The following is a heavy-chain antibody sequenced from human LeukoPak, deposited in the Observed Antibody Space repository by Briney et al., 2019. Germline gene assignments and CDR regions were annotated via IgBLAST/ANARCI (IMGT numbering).Heavy chain of an antibody. CDR1: GFTFDDYG. Sequence: RSGGSLRLSCAASGFTFDDYGMSWVRQAPGKGLEWVSGINWNGGSTGYADSVKGRFTISRDNAKNSLYLQMNSLRAEDTALYYFARENNWNYYLNWFDPWGQGTLVTVSS. J-gene: IGHJ5*02. CDR3: ARENNWNYYLNWFDP. D-gene: IGHD1-7*01. CDR2: INWNGGST. V-gene: IGHV3-20*04.